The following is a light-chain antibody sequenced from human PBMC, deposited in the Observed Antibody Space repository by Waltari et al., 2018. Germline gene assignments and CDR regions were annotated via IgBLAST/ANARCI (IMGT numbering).Light chain of an antibody. CDR3: QQSYSSPWT. CDR2: TAS. V-gene: IGKV1-39*01. Sequence: IQMTQSTPALSASVGDRVAITCRASQRISDYLHWYQQKPGKAPRVLIYTASSLQRGVPTRFSGSGSGTEFTLTISTLQPEDAATYYCQQSYSSPWTFGQGTKVEIK. J-gene: IGKJ1*01. CDR1: QRISDY.